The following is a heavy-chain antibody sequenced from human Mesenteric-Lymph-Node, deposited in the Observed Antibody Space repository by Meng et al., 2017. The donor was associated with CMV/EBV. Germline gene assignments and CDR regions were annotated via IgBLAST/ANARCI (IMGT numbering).Heavy chain of an antibody. V-gene: IGHV3-48*04. J-gene: IGHJ4*02. Sequence: GGSLRLSCEASGFVFSNYGMNWVRQAPGKGLEWVAYMTSSSGAKYYADSVKGRFTISRDNAKNTLYLQMSSLRAEDTAVYYCTRASSYDFWSGYYTGGPDHWGQGTLVTVSS. CDR3: TRASSYDFWSGYYTGGPDH. D-gene: IGHD3-3*01. CDR2: MTSSSGAK. CDR1: GFVFSNYG.